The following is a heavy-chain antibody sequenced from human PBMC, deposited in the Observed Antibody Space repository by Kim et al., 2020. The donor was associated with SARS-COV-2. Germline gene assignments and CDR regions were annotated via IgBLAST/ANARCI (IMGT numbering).Heavy chain of an antibody. J-gene: IGHJ4*02. D-gene: IGHD3-3*01. CDR2: IYYSGST. CDR1: GGSISSSSYY. Sequence: SETLSLTCTVSGGSISSSSYYWGWIRQPPGKGLEWIGSIYYSGSTYYNPSLKSRVTISVDTSKNQFSLKLSSVTAADTAVYYCARRSRAGTIFGVVTAFDYWGQGTLVTVSS. CDR3: ARRSRAGTIFGVVTAFDY. V-gene: IGHV4-39*01.